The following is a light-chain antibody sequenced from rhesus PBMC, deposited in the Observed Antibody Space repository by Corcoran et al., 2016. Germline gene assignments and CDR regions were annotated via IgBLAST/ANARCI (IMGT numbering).Light chain of an antibody. V-gene: IGKV1-74*01. CDR2: KAS. J-gene: IGKJ2*01. Sequence: DIQMTQSPSSLSASVGDRVTITCRASENVNNYLNWYQQKPGKAPKLLIYKASTLQSGVPSRVSGSGSGTDYTFTFSSLQPDDVATYYCQHGYGTPYSFGQGTKVEIK. CDR1: ENVNNY. CDR3: QHGYGTPYS.